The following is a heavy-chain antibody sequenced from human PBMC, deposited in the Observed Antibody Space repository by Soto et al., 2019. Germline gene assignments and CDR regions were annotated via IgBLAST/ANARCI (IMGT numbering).Heavy chain of an antibody. J-gene: IGHJ5*02. CDR2: ISSNGGST. D-gene: IGHD6-13*01. V-gene: IGHV3-64D*08. Sequence: GGSMRLSCSASGFTFSSYATHWVRQAPGKGLEYVSAISSNGGSTYYADSVKGRFTISRDNSKNTLYLQMSSLRAEDTAVHYCVNGRPGSRWFDPWGQGTLVTVSS. CDR1: GFTFSSYA. CDR3: VNGRPGSRWFDP.